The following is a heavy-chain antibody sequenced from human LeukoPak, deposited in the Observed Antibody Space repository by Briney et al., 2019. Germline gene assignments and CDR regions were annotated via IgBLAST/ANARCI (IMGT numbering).Heavy chain of an antibody. CDR1: GFTFSDYY. D-gene: IGHD1-26*01. V-gene: IGHV3-11*04. Sequence: GGSLRLSCAASGFTFSDYYMSWIRQAPGKGLGWVSYISSSGSSKYYADSVKGRFTISRDNAKNSLYLQMNSLRAEDTAVYYCARDPYSGSYAWNPTPYYFDYWGQGTLVTVSS. CDR2: ISSSGSSK. CDR3: ARDPYSGSYAWNPTPYYFDY. J-gene: IGHJ4*02.